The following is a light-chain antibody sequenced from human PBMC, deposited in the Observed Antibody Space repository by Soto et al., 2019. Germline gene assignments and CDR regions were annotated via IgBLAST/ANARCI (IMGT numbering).Light chain of an antibody. J-gene: IGKJ1*01. CDR1: QSLSSSY. CDR2: GAS. Sequence: EIVLTQSPGTLSLSPGERATLSCRASQSLSSSYLAWYQQKPGQAPRLLIYGASTRATGIPARFSGSGSGTEFTLTISSLQSEDFAVYYCQQYNNWPQTFGQGTKV. CDR3: QQYNNWPQT. V-gene: IGKV3-15*01.